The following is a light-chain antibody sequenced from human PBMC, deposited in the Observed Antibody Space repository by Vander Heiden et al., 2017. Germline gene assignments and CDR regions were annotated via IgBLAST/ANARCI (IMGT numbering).Light chain of an antibody. J-gene: IGKJ2*01. CDR1: QSLSSY. CDR2: LAS. Sequence: DIQMTQSPSSLSASVGDRVTITCRASQSLSSYLNWYQQKPGKAPKLLIFLASSLQSGVPSRFSGGGSATDFTLTISSLQPEDFATYYCQQSDTSPYTFGQGTKMQIK. V-gene: IGKV1-39*01. CDR3: QQSDTSPYT.